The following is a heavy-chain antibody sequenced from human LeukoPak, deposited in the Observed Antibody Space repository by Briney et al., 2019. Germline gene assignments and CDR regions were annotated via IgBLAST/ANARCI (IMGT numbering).Heavy chain of an antibody. CDR1: GGSISSGSYY. CDR3: ARGYGGSYNWFDP. CDR2: IYTSGST. V-gene: IGHV4-61*02. J-gene: IGHJ5*02. Sequence: PSQTLSLTCTVSGGSISSGSYYWSWIRHPPGKGLKWIGRIYTSGSTNYNPSLKSRVTISVDTSKNQFSLKLSSVTAADTAVYYCARGYGGSYNWFDPWGQGTLVTASS. D-gene: IGHD4/OR15-4a*01.